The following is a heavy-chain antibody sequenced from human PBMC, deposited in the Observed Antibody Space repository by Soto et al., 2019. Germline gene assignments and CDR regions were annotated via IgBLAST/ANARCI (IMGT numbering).Heavy chain of an antibody. CDR2: IYYSGST. CDR3: ARVLQSYYYDSSGYMT. D-gene: IGHD3-22*01. CDR1: GGSISSGGYY. Sequence: PSETLSLTCTVSGGSISSGGYYWSWIRQHPGKGLEWIGYIYYSGSTYYNPSLKSRVTISVDTSKNQFSLKLSSVTAADTAVYYCARVLQSYYYDSSGYMTWGQGTLVTV. J-gene: IGHJ5*02. V-gene: IGHV4-31*03.